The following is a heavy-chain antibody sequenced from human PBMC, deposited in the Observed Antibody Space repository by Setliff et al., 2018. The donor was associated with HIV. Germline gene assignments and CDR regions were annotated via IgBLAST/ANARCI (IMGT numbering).Heavy chain of an antibody. J-gene: IGHJ1*01. CDR3: AKDKNKALSSGSPFQH. V-gene: IGHV3-30*18. CDR1: GFTFNTYW. Sequence: PGGSLRLSCVASGFTFNTYWMHWVRQVPGKGLVWVAVMSYDGCNKYYADSVKGRFTISRDNSKNTLYLQMNSLRAEDTALYFCAKDKNKALSSGSPFQHWGQGTLVTVSS. CDR2: MSYDGCNK. D-gene: IGHD3-22*01.